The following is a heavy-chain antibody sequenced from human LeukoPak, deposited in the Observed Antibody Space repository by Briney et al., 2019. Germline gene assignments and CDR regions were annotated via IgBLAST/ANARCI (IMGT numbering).Heavy chain of an antibody. V-gene: IGHV1-18*01. CDR1: GYTFTSYG. CDR2: ISAYNGNT. CDR3: ASPYYYDSSGYYPLTFWAFGI. Sequence: ASVKVSCKASGYTFTSYGISWVRQAPGQGLEWMGWISAYNGNTNYAQKLQGRVTITADESTSTAYMELSSLRSEDTAVYYCASPYYYDSSGYYPLTFWAFGIWGQGTMVTVSS. J-gene: IGHJ3*02. D-gene: IGHD3-22*01.